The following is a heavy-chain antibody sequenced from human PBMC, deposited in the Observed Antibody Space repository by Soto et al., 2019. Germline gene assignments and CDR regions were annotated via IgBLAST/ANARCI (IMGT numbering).Heavy chain of an antibody. D-gene: IGHD5-12*01. Sequence: PGGSLRLSCAASGFTFSSYGMHWVRQAPGKGLEWVAVISYDGSNKYYADSVKGRFTISRDNSKNTLYLQMNSLRAEDTAVYYCARDLDIARPWYYYGMDVWGQGTTVTVSS. V-gene: IGHV3-30*03. CDR1: GFTFSSYG. J-gene: IGHJ6*02. CDR2: ISYDGSNK. CDR3: ARDLDIARPWYYYGMDV.